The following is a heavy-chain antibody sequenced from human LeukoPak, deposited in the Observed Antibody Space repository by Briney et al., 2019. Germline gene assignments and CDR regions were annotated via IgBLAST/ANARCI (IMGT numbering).Heavy chain of an antibody. V-gene: IGHV1-69*01. CDR1: GGTFSSYA. D-gene: IGHD3-9*01. CDR2: IIPIFGTA. J-gene: IGHJ5*02. CDR3: ARGYYDILTGYRPPLWFDP. Sequence: ASVKVSCTASGGTFSSYAISWVRQAPGQGIEWMGGIIPIFGTANYAQKFQGRVTITADESTSTAYMELSSLRSEDTAVYYCARGYYDILTGYRPPLWFDPWGQGTLVTVSS.